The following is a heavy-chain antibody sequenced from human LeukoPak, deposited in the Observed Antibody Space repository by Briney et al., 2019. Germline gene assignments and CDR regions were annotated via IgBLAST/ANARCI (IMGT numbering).Heavy chain of an antibody. CDR2: VFYNGST. J-gene: IGHJ5*02. Sequence: PSETLSLTCTVSGGSISDYFWSWIRQPPGKGLEWVGYVFYNGSTNYNPSLKSRVTISVDTSKNQFSLKLSSVTAADTAVYYCARVGYSSSSFGWFDPWGQGTLVTVSS. CDR3: ARVGYSSSSFGWFDP. CDR1: GGSISDYF. V-gene: IGHV4-59*01. D-gene: IGHD6-6*01.